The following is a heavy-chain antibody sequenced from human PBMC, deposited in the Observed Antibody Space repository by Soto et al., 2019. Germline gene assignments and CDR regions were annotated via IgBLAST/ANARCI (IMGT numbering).Heavy chain of an antibody. CDR1: GFTFSSYG. CDR2: ISYDGSNK. Sequence: GGSLRLSCAASGFTFSSYGMHWVRQAPGKGLEWVAVISYDGSNKYYADSVKGRFTISRDNSKNTLYLQMNSLRAEDTAVYYCAKEVRGAMRRLNWFDPWGQGTLVTVSS. V-gene: IGHV3-30*18. J-gene: IGHJ5*02. D-gene: IGHD6-25*01. CDR3: AKEVRGAMRRLNWFDP.